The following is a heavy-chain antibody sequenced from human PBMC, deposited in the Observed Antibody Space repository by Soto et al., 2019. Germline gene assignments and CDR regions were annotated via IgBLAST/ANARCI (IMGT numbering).Heavy chain of an antibody. CDR3: AREGLYYDILTGPGGAFDI. D-gene: IGHD3-9*01. V-gene: IGHV4-59*01. CDR1: GGSISSYY. J-gene: IGHJ3*02. Sequence: ETLSLTCTVSGGSISSYYWSWIRQPPGKGLEWIGYIYYSGSTNYNPSLKSRVTISVDTSKNQFSLKLSSVTAADTAVYYCAREGLYYDILTGPGGAFDIWGQGTMVTVSS. CDR2: IYYSGST.